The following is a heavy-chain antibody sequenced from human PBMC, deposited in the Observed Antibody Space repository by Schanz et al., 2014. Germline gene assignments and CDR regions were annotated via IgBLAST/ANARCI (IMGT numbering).Heavy chain of an antibody. CDR1: GGTFSSYT. J-gene: IGHJ4*02. D-gene: IGHD3-10*01. Sequence: QLQLVQSGAEVKKPGSSVKVSCKLSGGTFSSYTISWMRQAPGQGLEWMGKIIPVLNIATYAQRFQGRVSITAGTSTNTAYMELSSLTSEDTAVHYCARGRGFYDYWGQGTLVTVSS. CDR3: ARGRGFYDY. CDR2: IIPVLNIA. V-gene: IGHV1-69*02.